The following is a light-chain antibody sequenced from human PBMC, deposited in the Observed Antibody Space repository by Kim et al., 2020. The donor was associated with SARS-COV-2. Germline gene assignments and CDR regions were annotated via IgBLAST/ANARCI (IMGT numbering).Light chain of an antibody. V-gene: IGLV3-1*01. CDR1: KLGDKY. Sequence: SYELTQPPSVSVSPGQTASITCSGDKLGDKYAYWYKQKPGQSPVLVIYQDNKRPSGIPERFSGSNSGNTASLTISGTQAMDEADYYCQAWDSSTWVFGGGTQLTVL. CDR2: QDN. J-gene: IGLJ3*02. CDR3: QAWDSSTWV.